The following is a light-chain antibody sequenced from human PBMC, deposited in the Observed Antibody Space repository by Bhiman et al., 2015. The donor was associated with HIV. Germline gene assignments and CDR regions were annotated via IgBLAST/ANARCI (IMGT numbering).Light chain of an antibody. J-gene: IGLJ3*02. V-gene: IGLV1-40*01. Sequence: QSVLTQPPSVSGAPGQRVTISCIGSSSNIGADYRVHWYQQLPGTAPKLLIFGNNERPSGVPDRFSGSKSGNSASLAITGLQAEDEADYYCQSYDNSLRGGVFAGGTETDRP. CDR2: GNN. CDR1: SSNIGADYR. CDR3: QSYDNSLRGGV.